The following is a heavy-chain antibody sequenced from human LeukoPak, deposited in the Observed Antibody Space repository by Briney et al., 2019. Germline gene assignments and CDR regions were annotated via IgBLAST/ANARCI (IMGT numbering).Heavy chain of an antibody. D-gene: IGHD2-15*01. V-gene: IGHV1-2*06. CDR3: ARVSHKGLVVVADDY. CDR1: GYTFTGYY. J-gene: IGHJ4*02. CDR2: INPNSGGT. Sequence: EASVKVSCKASGYTFTGYYMHWVRQAPGQGLEWMGRINPNSGGTNYAQKFQGRVTMTRDTSISTAYMELSRLTSDDTAVYYGARVSHKGLVVVADDYWGQGILVTVSS.